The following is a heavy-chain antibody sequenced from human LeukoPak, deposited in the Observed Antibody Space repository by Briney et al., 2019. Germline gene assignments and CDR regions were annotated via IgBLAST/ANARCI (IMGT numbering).Heavy chain of an antibody. V-gene: IGHV1-46*01. D-gene: IGHD6-13*01. Sequence: GSVPVSCKASGYTFLSYYIHWVRQAAGQGLEWMGIINTSGGSTRYAQKFQGRVTITRDKSTSKVYMELSSLGSEDTAVYYCAFCPSSSFDYWGQGTLVTVSS. CDR2: INTSGGST. CDR1: GYTFLSYY. J-gene: IGHJ4*02. CDR3: AFCPSSSFDY.